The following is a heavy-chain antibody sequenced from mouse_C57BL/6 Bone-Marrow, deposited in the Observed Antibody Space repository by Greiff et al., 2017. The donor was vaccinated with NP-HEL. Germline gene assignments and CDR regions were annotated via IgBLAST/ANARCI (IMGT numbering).Heavy chain of an antibody. Sequence: EVQLQESGPGLVKPSQSLSLTCSVTGYSITSGYYWNWIRQFPGNKLEWMGYISYDGSNNYNPSLKNRISITRDTSKNQFFLKLNSVTTEDTATYYCARRSITTVVAFDYWGQGTTLTVSS. CDR2: ISYDGSN. D-gene: IGHD1-1*01. CDR1: GYSITSGYY. V-gene: IGHV3-6*01. CDR3: ARRSITTVVAFDY. J-gene: IGHJ2*01.